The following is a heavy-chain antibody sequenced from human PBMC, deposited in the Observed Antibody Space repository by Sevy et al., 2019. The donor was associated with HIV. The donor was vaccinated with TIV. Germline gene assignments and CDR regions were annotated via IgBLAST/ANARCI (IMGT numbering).Heavy chain of an antibody. CDR1: GFTFSSYW. CDR3: ARARAVIAAAGAYFDY. CDR2: IKQDGSEK. V-gene: IGHV3-7*01. D-gene: IGHD6-13*01. J-gene: IGHJ4*02. Sequence: GGSLRLSCAASGFTFSSYWMSWVRQAPGKGLEWVANIKQDGSEKYYVDSVKGRFTISRDNAKNSLYLQMNSLRAEDTAVYYCARARAVIAAAGAYFDYWGQGTLVTVSS.